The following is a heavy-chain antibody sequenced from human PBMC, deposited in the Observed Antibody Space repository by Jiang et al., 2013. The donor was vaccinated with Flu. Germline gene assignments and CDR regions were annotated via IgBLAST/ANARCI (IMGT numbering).Heavy chain of an antibody. CDR3: ARDLATRGAYYDFWSGRAL. D-gene: IGHD3-3*01. CDR1: GGTFSSYA. Sequence: SGAEVKKPGSSVKVSCKASGGTFSSYAISWVRQAPGQGLEWMGGIIPIFGTANYAQKFQGRVTITADESTSTAYMELSSLRSEDTAVYYCARDLATRGAYYDFWSGRALWGQGTLVTVSS. J-gene: IGHJ4*02. V-gene: IGHV1-69*01. CDR2: IIPIFGTA.